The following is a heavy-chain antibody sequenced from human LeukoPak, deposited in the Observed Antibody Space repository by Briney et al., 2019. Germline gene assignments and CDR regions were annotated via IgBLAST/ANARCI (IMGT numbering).Heavy chain of an antibody. J-gene: IGHJ4*02. V-gene: IGHV3-7*01. Sequence: PGGSLRLSWAPAGFTFNTYWMNWVRQAPGKGLEWVANINQDGSGKYYVASMKGRFTISRDNAKNSLYLKMNSMRAEDTAVYYCARGQGAYWGQGTLVTVSS. D-gene: IGHD4/OR15-4a*01. CDR3: ARGQGAY. CDR2: INQDGSGK. CDR1: GFTFNTYW.